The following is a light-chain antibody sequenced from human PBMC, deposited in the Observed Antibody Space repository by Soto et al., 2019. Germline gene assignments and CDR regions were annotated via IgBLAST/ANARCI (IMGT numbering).Light chain of an antibody. CDR2: GVY. J-gene: IGKJ1*01. Sequence: EIVMTQSPTILSVSPGERATLSCRASQSVSSNLAWYQQKPGQAPRLLIYGVYTRAPGIPARFSASGSGTDFTLTISDVQPEDFALYYCHQRQSWPRTFGQGTKVDIK. V-gene: IGKV3D-15*01. CDR3: HQRQSWPRT. CDR1: QSVSSN.